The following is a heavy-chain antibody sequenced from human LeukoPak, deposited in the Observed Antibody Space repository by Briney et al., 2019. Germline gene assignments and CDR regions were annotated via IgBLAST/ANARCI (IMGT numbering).Heavy chain of an antibody. V-gene: IGHV3-23*01. CDR2: IRGNGDTE. J-gene: IGHJ4*02. D-gene: IGHD1-1*01. CDR1: GFPLRSKA. Sequence: GGPLRLSRSTSGFPLRSKAMTWVRQAPGKGLKWVSTIRGNGDTEYNADSVRGRFAISRDDSKNALFLQMNSLRLEDTAIYYCAKGQELDDGVFDSWGQGTRVTVSS. CDR3: AKGQELDDGVFDS.